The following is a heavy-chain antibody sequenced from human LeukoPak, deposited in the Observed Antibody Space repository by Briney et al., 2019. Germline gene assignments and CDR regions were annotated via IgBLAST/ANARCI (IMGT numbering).Heavy chain of an antibody. J-gene: IGHJ5*02. CDR3: ARGARGSYGWFDP. CDR1: GGSIRGYY. CDR2: IYSSGST. D-gene: IGHD1-26*01. V-gene: IGHV4-59*12. Sequence: KPSETLSLTCNVSGGSIRGYYWSWIRQPPGKGLEWIGYIYSSGSTNYNPSLKSRVTMSVDASKNQFSLRLSSVTAADTAVYYCARGARGSYGWFDPWGQGTLVTVSS.